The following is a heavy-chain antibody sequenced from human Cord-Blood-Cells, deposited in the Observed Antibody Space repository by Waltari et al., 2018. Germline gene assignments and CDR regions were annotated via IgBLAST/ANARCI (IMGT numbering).Heavy chain of an antibody. D-gene: IGHD6-6*01. V-gene: IGHV1-8*03. J-gene: IGHJ3*02. Sequence: GQLVKSGAEVKKPGASVKVSCKPSGYTFPGYDTNWLVMATGQGLEWMGWMNPNSGNTGYAQKFQGRVTITRNTSISTAYMELSSLRSEDTAVYYCALVTSSSSENDAFDIWGQGTMVTVSS. CDR2: MNPNSGNT. CDR3: ALVTSSSSENDAFDI. CDR1: GYTFPGYD.